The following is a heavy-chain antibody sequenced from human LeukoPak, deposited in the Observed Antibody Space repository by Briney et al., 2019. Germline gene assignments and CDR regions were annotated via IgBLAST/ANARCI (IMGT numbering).Heavy chain of an antibody. Sequence: GGSLRLSCAASGFIFSDYYMSWIRQAPGKGLEWVSTIKGTGLTTYYADSVKGRFTISRDNAKNTLYLQMNSLRAEDTAVYYCARATYYVSGRYEPFDYWGQGTLVTVSS. D-gene: IGHD3-10*01. CDR3: ARATYYVSGRYEPFDY. CDR2: IKGTGLTT. CDR1: GFIFSDYY. V-gene: IGHV3-11*04. J-gene: IGHJ4*02.